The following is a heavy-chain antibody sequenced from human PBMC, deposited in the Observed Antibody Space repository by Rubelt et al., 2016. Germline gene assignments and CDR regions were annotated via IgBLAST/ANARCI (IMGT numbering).Heavy chain of an antibody. CDR1: GGSFSGYY. CDR3: AGRSEFVHPYGMDV. J-gene: IGHJ6*02. D-gene: IGHD3-3*01. CDR2: INHSGST. Sequence: QVQLQQWGAGLLKPSETLSLTCAVYGGSFSGYYWTWIRQPPGKGLEWIGEINHSGSTNYNPSLKSRVNISVDTSKNQFSLKLSSVTAADTAVDYCAGRSEFVHPYGMDVWGQGTTVTVSS. V-gene: IGHV4-34*01.